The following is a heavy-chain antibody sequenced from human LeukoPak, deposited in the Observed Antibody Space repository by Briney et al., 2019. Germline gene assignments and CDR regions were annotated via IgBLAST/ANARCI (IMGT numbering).Heavy chain of an antibody. CDR2: IYYSGST. CDR1: GGSISSYY. Sequence: SETLSPTCTVSGGSISSYYWSWIRQPPGKGLEWIGYIYYSGSTNYNPSLKSRVTISVDTSKNQFSLKLSSVTAADTAVYYCARVLSGPYYYDSSGYHYYYYMDVWGKGTTVTISS. CDR3: ARVLSGPYYYDSSGYHYYYYMDV. V-gene: IGHV4-59*01. D-gene: IGHD3-22*01. J-gene: IGHJ6*03.